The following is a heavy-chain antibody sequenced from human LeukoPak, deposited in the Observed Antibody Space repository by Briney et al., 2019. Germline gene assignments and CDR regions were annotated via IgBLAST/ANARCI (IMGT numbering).Heavy chain of an antibody. D-gene: IGHD2-8*01. V-gene: IGHV4-59*04. CDR3: ARREWAKYYLDS. CDR2: IHYTGNT. Sequence: PSETLSLTCTVSGGSISSYYWSWIRQPPGKGLEWMGSIHYTGNTYYNPSLTSRVTMSVDTSKNQFSLKLTSVTAADTAVYYCARREWAKYYLDSWGQGTLVTVSS. J-gene: IGHJ4*02. CDR1: GGSISSYY.